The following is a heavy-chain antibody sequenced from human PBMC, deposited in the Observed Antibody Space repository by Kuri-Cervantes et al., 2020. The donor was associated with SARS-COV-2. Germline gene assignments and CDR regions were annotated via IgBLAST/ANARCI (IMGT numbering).Heavy chain of an antibody. V-gene: IGHV1-69*04. D-gene: IGHD1-26*01. J-gene: IGHJ3*02. CDR2: IIPILGTT. Sequence: SVKVSCKASGGTFSSYAISWVRQAPGQGLEWMGRIIPILGTTNYAQKFQGRVTITADKSTSTAYMELSSLRSEDTAVYYCAAWGFPIVGATGPDAFDIWGQGTMVTVSS. CDR3: AAWGFPIVGATGPDAFDI. CDR1: GGTFSSYA.